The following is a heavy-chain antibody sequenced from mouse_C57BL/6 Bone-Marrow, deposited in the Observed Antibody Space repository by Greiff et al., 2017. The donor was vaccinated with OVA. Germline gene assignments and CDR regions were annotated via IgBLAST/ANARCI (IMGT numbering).Heavy chain of an antibody. Sequence: QVQLQQPGAELVRPGSSVKLSCKASGYTFTSYWMHWVKQRPIQGLEWIGNIDPSDSETHYNQKFKDKATLTVDKSSSTAYMQLSSLTSEDSAVYYCASFAGSSYWFAYWGQGTLVTVSA. CDR3: ASFAGSSYWFAY. V-gene: IGHV1-52*01. D-gene: IGHD1-1*01. CDR1: GYTFTSYW. CDR2: IDPSDSET. J-gene: IGHJ3*01.